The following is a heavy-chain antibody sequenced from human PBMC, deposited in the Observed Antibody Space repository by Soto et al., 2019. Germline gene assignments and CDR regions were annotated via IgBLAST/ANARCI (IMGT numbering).Heavy chain of an antibody. V-gene: IGHV4-39*02. Sequence: PTETLSLTCTVSGGSISSSSYYWGWIRQPPGKGLEWIGSIYYSGSTYYNPSLKSRVTISVDTSKNQFSLKLSSVTAADTAVYYCARDIVVVTANYSYYGMDVWGQGTTVTVS. J-gene: IGHJ6*02. CDR2: IYYSGST. D-gene: IGHD2-21*02. CDR1: GGSISSSSYY. CDR3: ARDIVVVTANYSYYGMDV.